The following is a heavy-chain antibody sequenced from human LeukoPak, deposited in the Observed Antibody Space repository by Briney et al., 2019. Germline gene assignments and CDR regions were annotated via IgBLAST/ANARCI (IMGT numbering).Heavy chain of an antibody. D-gene: IGHD2/OR15-2a*01. CDR2: INPNSGGT. V-gene: IGHV1-2*02. Sequence: ASVKVSCKASGYTFTGYYMHWVRQAPGQGLEWMGWINPNSGGTNYAQKFQGRVTMTRDTSISTAYMELSRLRSDDTAVYYCARDRGDSTIYYYMDVWGKGTTVAVSS. J-gene: IGHJ6*03. CDR3: ARDRGDSTIYYYMDV. CDR1: GYTFTGYY.